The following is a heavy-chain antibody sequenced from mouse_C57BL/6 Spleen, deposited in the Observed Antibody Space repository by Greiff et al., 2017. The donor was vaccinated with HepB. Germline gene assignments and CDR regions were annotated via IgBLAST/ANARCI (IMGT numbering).Heavy chain of an antibody. CDR3: ARGNYYGSSPWYFDV. J-gene: IGHJ1*03. D-gene: IGHD1-1*01. CDR2: IDPSDSYT. V-gene: IGHV1-50*01. Sequence: QVQLQQPGAELVKPGASVKLSCKASGYTFTSYWMQWVKQRPGQGLEWIGEIDPSDSYTNYNQKFKGKATLTVDTSSSTAYMQLSSLTSEDSAVYYWARGNYYGSSPWYFDVWGTGTTVTVSS. CDR1: GYTFTSYW.